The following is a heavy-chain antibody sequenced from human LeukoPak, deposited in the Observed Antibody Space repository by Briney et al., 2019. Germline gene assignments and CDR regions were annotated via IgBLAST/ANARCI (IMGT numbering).Heavy chain of an antibody. CDR2: ISSSGSAI. CDR1: GFPLSSYS. J-gene: IGHJ4*02. CDR3: VRVKGSYFDY. Sequence: PGGSLRLSCAASGFPLSSYSINWVRQAPGKGREWVSYISSSGSAIYYVDSAKGRFTVSRDNAKNSLFLQMNSPRAEDTAVYYCVRVKGSYFDYWGQGALVTVSS. V-gene: IGHV3-48*01. D-gene: IGHD2-15*01.